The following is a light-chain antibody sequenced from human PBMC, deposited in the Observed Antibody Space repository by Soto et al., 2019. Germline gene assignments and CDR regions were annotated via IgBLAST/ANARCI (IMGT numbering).Light chain of an antibody. CDR1: QSVDIN. CDR2: GAS. Sequence: EIVLTQSNATLSVSPGERVTLSCMASQSVDINLAWYQQKPGQAPRLLIYGASTRAIDMPGRFSGRGSGTEFTLTISSLQSEDFAVYYCQQYRNWPRTFGQGSNVDIK. J-gene: IGKJ1*01. CDR3: QQYRNWPRT. V-gene: IGKV3-15*01.